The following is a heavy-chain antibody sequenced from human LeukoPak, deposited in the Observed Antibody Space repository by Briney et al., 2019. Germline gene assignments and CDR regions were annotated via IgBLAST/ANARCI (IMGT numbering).Heavy chain of an antibody. Sequence: GASLRLSCAASGFTFSSYAMSWVRQAPGKGLEWVSAISGSDGSTYYADSVKGRFTISRDNSKNTLYLQMNSLRAEDTAVYYCAKPLYGSGQFFDYWGQGTLVTVSS. CDR3: AKPLYGSGQFFDY. J-gene: IGHJ4*02. CDR1: GFTFSSYA. D-gene: IGHD3-10*01. V-gene: IGHV3-23*01. CDR2: ISGSDGST.